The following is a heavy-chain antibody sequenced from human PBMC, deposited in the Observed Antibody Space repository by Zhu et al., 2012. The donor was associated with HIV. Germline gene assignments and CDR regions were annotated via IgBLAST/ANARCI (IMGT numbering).Heavy chain of an antibody. V-gene: IGHV4-34*01. J-gene: IGHJ4*02. Sequence: QVQLQQWGAGLLKPSETLSLTCAVYGGSFSGYYWSWIRQPPGKGLEWIGEINHSGSTNYNPSLKSRVTISVDTSKNQFSLKLSSVTAADTAVYYCARKIVGAQRYFDYWGQGTLVTVSS. D-gene: IGHD1-26*01. CDR1: GGSFSGYY. CDR2: INHSGST. CDR3: ARKIVGAQRYFDY.